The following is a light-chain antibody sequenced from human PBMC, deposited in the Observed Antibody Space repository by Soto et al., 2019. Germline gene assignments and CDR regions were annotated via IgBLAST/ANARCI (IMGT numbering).Light chain of an antibody. J-gene: IGKJ2*01. CDR1: QSVGGSS. CDR3: QQYGNPPWT. V-gene: IGKV3-20*01. Sequence: ETVLTQSPGTLSLSPGERATLSCRASQSVGGSSLAWYQQKPGQAPRLLIYDTSSRATDIPNRFSGSGSGKDFTLTITRLEPEDLAVYHCQQYGNPPWTFGQGTKLEIK. CDR2: DTS.